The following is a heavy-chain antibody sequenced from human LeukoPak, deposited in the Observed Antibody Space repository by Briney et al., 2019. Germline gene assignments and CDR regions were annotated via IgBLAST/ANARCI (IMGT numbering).Heavy chain of an antibody. CDR1: GFTFDDYA. CDR3: AKAPHDYGDFLDY. V-gene: IGHV3-23*01. Sequence: GGSLRLSCAASGFTFDDYAMHWVRQAPGKGLEWVSAISGSGGSTYYADSVKGRFTISRDNSKNTLYLQMNSLRAEDTAVYYCAKAPHDYGDFLDYWGQGTLVTVSS. J-gene: IGHJ4*02. D-gene: IGHD4-17*01. CDR2: ISGSGGST.